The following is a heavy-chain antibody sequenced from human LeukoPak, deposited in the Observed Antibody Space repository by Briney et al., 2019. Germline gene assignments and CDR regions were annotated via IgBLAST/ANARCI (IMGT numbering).Heavy chain of an antibody. CDR3: AKGTGTTELDY. D-gene: IGHD1-7*01. V-gene: IGHV3-30*18. J-gene: IGHJ4*02. Sequence: GGSLRLSCAASGFTFSGYGMHWVRQAPGKGLEWVAVISYDGSNKYYADSVKGRFTISRDNSKNTLYLQMNSLRAEDTAVYYCAKGTGTTELDYWGQGTLVTVSS. CDR1: GFTFSGYG. CDR2: ISYDGSNK.